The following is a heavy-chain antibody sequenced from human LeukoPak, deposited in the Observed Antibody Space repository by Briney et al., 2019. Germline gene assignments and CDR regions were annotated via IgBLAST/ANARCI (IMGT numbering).Heavy chain of an antibody. CDR1: GFSLSTSGMC. Sequence: SGPTLVNPTQTLTLTCTFSGFSLSTSGMCVSWIRQPPGKALEWLARIDWDDDKYYSTSLKTRLTISKDTSKNQVVLTMTNMDPVDTATYYCARISEGIAVAANYFDYWGQGTLVTVSS. CDR2: IDWDDDK. J-gene: IGHJ4*02. V-gene: IGHV2-70*11. D-gene: IGHD6-19*01. CDR3: ARISEGIAVAANYFDY.